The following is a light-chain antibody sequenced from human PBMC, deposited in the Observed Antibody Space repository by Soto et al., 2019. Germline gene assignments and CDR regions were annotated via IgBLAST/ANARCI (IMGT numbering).Light chain of an antibody. CDR3: QQYSTSPIS. V-gene: IGKV3-20*01. CDR1: QVTSRY. CDR2: GAS. J-gene: IGKJ5*01. Sequence: ENVLTQSPGTLSLSPGERATLSCRASQVTSRYLSWYQQRAGQAPRLLIYGASSRATGIPDRFSGSGSGTDFTLTISRLEPEDFAVSYCQQYSTSPISFGQGTRLEIK.